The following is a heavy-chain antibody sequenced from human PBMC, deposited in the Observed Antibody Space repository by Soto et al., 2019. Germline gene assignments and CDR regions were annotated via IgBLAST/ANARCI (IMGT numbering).Heavy chain of an antibody. CDR3: GRRPPYGKGV. CDR1: GFTFGSYW. CDR2: IDSDGSST. V-gene: IGHV3-74*01. J-gene: IGHJ6*02. Sequence: EVQLVESGGGLVQPGGSLRVSCAASGFTFGSYWMNWVRQAPGKGLVWVSRIDSDGSSTTYADSVKGRFTTSRDNAKNTPEPQMDRPEGQETAGYYCGRRPPYGKGVWGQGTTVTVSS.